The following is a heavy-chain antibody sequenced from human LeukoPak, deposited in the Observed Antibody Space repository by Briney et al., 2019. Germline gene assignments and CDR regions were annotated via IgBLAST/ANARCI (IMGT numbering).Heavy chain of an antibody. D-gene: IGHD2-15*01. CDR1: GFTFSSYA. Sequence: GGSLRLSCAASGFTFSSYAMSWVRQAPGKGLEWVSAISGSGGSTYYADSVKGRFTISRDNSKNTLYLQMNSLRAEDTAVYYCAKKVVVPATGSQYCEYWGQGTLVTVSS. CDR3: AKKVVVPATGSQYCEY. CDR2: ISGSGGST. V-gene: IGHV3-23*01. J-gene: IGHJ4*02.